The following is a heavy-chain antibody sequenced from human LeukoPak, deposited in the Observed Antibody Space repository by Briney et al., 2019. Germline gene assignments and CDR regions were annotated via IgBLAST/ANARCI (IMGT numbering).Heavy chain of an antibody. CDR3: ARDRGIVGATEFDY. CDR2: ISAYNDNT. D-gene: IGHD1-26*01. J-gene: IGHJ4*02. CDR1: GYTFTSYG. V-gene: IGHV1-18*01. Sequence: ASVKVSCKASGYTFTSYGISWVRQAPGQGLEWMGWISAYNDNTNYAQKLQGRVTMTTDTSTSTAYMELRSLRSDDTAVYYCARDRGIVGATEFDYWGQGTLVTVSS.